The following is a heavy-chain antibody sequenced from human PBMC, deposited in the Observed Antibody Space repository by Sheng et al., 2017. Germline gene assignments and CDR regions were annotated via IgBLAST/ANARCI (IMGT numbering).Heavy chain of an antibody. Sequence: QITLKESGPTLVKPTQTLTLTCTFSGFSLSTSGVGVGWIRQPPGKALEWLALIYWNDDKRYSPSLKSRLTITKDTSKNQVVLTMTNMDPVDTATYYCAHSSYYYDSSGYLAQPSYYFDYWGQGTLVTVSS. D-gene: IGHD3-22*01. J-gene: IGHJ4*02. V-gene: IGHV2-5*01. CDR2: IYWNDDK. CDR1: GFSLSTSGVG. CDR3: AHSSYYYDSSGYLAQPSYYFDY.